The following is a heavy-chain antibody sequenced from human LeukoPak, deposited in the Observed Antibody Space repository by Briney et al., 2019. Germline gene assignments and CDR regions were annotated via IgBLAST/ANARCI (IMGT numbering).Heavy chain of an antibody. CDR1: GYTFTGYY. CDR3: ARGGPWELLGYDASDI. V-gene: IGHV1-2*06. J-gene: IGHJ3*02. Sequence: ASVKVSCKASGYTFTGYYMHWVRQAPGQGLEWMGRINPNSGGTNYAQKFQGRVTMTRDTSISTAYMELSRLRSDDTAVYYCARGGPWELLGYDASDIWGQGTMVTVSS. D-gene: IGHD1-26*01. CDR2: INPNSGGT.